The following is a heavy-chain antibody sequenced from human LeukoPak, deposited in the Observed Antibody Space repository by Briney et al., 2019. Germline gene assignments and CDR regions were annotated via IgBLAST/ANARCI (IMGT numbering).Heavy chain of an antibody. J-gene: IGHJ4*02. CDR3: ARDWVTY. CDR2: INSRGRYI. D-gene: IGHD2-21*02. CDR1: RFTFSSYT. Sequence: GWSLPLSCVVCRFTFSSYTTNWVRQAPGKGLAWVSSINSRGRYIYYADSVKGRFTISRDNAKNSLYLQMNSLRVEDTPVYYCARDWVTYWGQGTLVTVSS. V-gene: IGHV3-21*01.